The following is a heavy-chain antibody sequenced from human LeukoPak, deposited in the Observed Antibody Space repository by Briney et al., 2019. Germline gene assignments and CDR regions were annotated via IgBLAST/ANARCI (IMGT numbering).Heavy chain of an antibody. V-gene: IGHV5-51*01. CDR3: VRHNTGADY. CDR2: VYPATSET. D-gene: IGHD1-14*01. J-gene: IGHJ4*02. Sequence: HGESLKISCQASGYSFNTFMIAWVRQTPGRGLEWVGLVYPATSETRYGPSFQGQVTISADKSTSSAYLQWDSLKASDSAIYYCVRHNTGADYWGQGTLVTVSS. CDR1: GYSFNTFM.